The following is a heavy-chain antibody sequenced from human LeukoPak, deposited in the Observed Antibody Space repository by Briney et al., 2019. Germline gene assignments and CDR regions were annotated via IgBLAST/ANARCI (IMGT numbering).Heavy chain of an antibody. CDR2: ISYDGSNK. V-gene: IGHV3-30*18. CDR3: AKDFREPDYYFDY. CDR1: GFTFSSYG. J-gene: IGHJ4*02. Sequence: PGGSLRLSCAASGFTFSSYGMHWVRQAPGKGLEWVAVISYDGSNKYYADSVKGRFTISRDNSRNTLYLQMNSLRAEDTAVYYCAKDFREPDYYFDYWGRGTLVTVSS.